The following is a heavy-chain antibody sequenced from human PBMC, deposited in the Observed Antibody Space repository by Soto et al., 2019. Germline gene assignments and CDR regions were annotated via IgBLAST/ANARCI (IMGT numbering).Heavy chain of an antibody. CDR1: GFSFNNAW. CDR3: YFYITGFDP. Sequence: EVQLVESGGGLVKPGGSLRLSCTVSGFSFNNAWMNWVRQAPGKGLEWVGRIRSKTDGGTTDYAAPVEGRFTISRDDSKNTLYLQMNSLKTEDTAVYYCYFYITGFDPWGQGTLVTVSS. J-gene: IGHJ5*02. D-gene: IGHD3-10*01. CDR2: IRSKTDGGTT. V-gene: IGHV3-15*07.